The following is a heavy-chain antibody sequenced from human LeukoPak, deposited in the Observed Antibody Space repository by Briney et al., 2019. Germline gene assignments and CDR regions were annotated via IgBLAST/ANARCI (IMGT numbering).Heavy chain of an antibody. D-gene: IGHD5-12*01. CDR3: ARIGRDGYLFDY. Sequence: SETLSLTCAVYGGSFSGYYWSWIRQPPGKGLEWIGEINHSGSTNYNPSLKSRVTISVDTSKNQFSLKLSSVTAADTAVYYCARIGRDGYLFDYWGQGTLVTVSS. J-gene: IGHJ4*02. V-gene: IGHV4-34*01. CDR1: GGSFSGYY. CDR2: INHSGST.